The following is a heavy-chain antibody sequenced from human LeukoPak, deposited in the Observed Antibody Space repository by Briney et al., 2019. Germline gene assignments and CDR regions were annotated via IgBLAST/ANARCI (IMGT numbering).Heavy chain of an antibody. CDR2: IWYDGSNK. V-gene: IGHV3-33*01. Sequence: GGSLRLSCAASGFTFSSYGMHWVRQAPGKGLEWVALIWYDGSNKYYTDSVKGRLTISRDNSKNTLYLQMNSLRVEDTAVYYCVRAMDVWGQGTTVTVSS. J-gene: IGHJ6*02. CDR1: GFTFSSYG. CDR3: VRAMDV.